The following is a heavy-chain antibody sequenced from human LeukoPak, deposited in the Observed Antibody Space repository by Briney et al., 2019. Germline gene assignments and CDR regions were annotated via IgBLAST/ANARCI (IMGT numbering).Heavy chain of an antibody. D-gene: IGHD6-25*01. V-gene: IGHV4-39*01. Sequence: SETLSLTCTVSGGSISSSDYYWGWIRQPPGRGLDWIGTIYYSGSTFYNPSLKSRVTMSVDTSKNQFSLKLSSVTAADTAVYYCARHHRSGYCEVDYWGQGTLVTVSS. CDR1: GGSISSSDYY. CDR2: IYYSGST. J-gene: IGHJ4*02. CDR3: ARHHRSGYCEVDY.